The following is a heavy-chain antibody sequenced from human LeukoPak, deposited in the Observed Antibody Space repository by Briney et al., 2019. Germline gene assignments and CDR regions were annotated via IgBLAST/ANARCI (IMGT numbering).Heavy chain of an antibody. J-gene: IGHJ4*02. CDR1: GGSGSDYW. Sequence: SETLSLTCTVSGGSGSDYWWSWIRQPPGKGLEWIGNIQYNGRTNYNPSLKSRVTISVDTPKNQFSLRVSSVTAADTAVYYCSRENGAFSPFGYWGQGTLVTVLS. CDR2: IQYNGRT. CDR3: SRENGAFSPFGY. V-gene: IGHV4-59*02. D-gene: IGHD2-8*01.